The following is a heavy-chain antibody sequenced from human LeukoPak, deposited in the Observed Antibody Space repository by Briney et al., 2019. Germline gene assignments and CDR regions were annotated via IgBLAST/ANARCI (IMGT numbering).Heavy chain of an antibody. Sequence: NPSETLSLTCAVYGGSFSGYYWSWIRQPPGKGLEWIGEINHRGSTNCNPSLKSRVTISVDTSKNQFSLKLSSVTAADTAVYYCARGVIVVVVATTRSDAFDIWGQGTMVTVSS. CDR1: GGSFSGYY. D-gene: IGHD2-15*01. CDR3: ARGVIVVVVATTRSDAFDI. V-gene: IGHV4-34*01. J-gene: IGHJ3*02. CDR2: INHRGST.